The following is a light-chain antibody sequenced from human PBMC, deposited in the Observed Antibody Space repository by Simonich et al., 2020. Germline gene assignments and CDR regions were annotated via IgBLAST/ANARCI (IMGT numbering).Light chain of an antibody. V-gene: IGLV2-14*01. J-gene: IGLJ3*02. CDR3: SSYTSSSTLV. CDR1: SSDVGGYNY. Sequence: QSALTQPASVSGSPGQSITISCTGTSSDVGGYNYVSWYQQHPGKAPKLMIYGVSKRPSGVSTRVSGSKSGNTASLTISGLQAEDEADYYCSSYTSSSTLVFGGGTKLTVL. CDR2: GVS.